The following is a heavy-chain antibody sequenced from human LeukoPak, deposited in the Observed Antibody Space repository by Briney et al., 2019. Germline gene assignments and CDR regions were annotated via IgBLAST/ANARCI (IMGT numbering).Heavy chain of an antibody. J-gene: IGHJ4*02. V-gene: IGHV3-30-3*01. Sequence: GGSLRLSCAASGFTFSSYAMHWVRQAPGKGLEWVAVISYDGSNKYYADSVKGRFTISRDNSKNTLYLQMNSLRAEDTAVYYCAREEMGFDYWGQGTLVTVSS. CDR3: AREEMGFDY. CDR1: GFTFSSYA. D-gene: IGHD5-24*01. CDR2: ISYDGSNK.